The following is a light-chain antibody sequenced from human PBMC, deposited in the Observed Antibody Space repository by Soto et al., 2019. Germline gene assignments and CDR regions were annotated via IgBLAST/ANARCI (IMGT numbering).Light chain of an antibody. CDR2: KAS. J-gene: IGKJ4*01. CDR3: QHYNSYPLT. Sequence: DIQMTQSPSTLSASVGDRVTITCRASQSISSWLAWYQQKPGKAPKLLIYKASTLESGVRSRFSGSGSGTEFTLTISSLQPDDFATYYCQHYNSYPLTFGGGTKVEIK. CDR1: QSISSW. V-gene: IGKV1-5*03.